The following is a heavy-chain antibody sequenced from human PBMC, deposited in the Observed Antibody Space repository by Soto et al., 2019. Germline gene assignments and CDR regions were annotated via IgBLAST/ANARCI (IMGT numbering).Heavy chain of an antibody. CDR1: CCSISCCD. J-gene: IGHJ1*01. V-gene: IGHV4-59*08. Sequence: SETLSLTCTLPCCSISCCDWSCFRQPPGKGLEWIGYIYYSGSTNYTPSLKTRAPISVDTSKNQFTLKLSSVTAADTAVYYCAIQGEGYCSGGSCYFEYFQHWGQGTLVTVSS. D-gene: IGHD2-15*01. CDR2: IYYSGST. CDR3: AIQGEGYCSGGSCYFEYFQH.